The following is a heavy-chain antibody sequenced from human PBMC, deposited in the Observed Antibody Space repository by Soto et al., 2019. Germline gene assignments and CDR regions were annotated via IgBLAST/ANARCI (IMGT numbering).Heavy chain of an antibody. V-gene: IGHV5-10-1*01. Sequence: GESLKITCKGSGYNFITDWISWVRQMPGKGLEWMGRIDPTDSYTKYSPSFEGHVTISADKSISTAYLQWSSLKASDSAVYYCARLSRASFALDVWGQGTTVTVSS. CDR3: ARLSRASFALDV. D-gene: IGHD3-16*01. CDR2: IDPTDSYT. J-gene: IGHJ6*02. CDR1: GYNFITDW.